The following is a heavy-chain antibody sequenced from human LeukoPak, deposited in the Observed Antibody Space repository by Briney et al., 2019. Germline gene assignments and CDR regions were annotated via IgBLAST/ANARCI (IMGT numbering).Heavy chain of an antibody. J-gene: IGHJ4*02. V-gene: IGHV4-59*08. CDR1: GGSISSYY. CDR2: IYYSGST. CDR3: AGYGSGSYYNLDY. Sequence: SETLSLTCTVSGGSISSYYWSWIRQPPGKGLEWIGYIYYSGSTNYNPSLKSRVTISVDTSKNQFSLKLSSVTGADTAVYYCAGYGSGSYYNLDYWGQGTLVTVSS. D-gene: IGHD3-10*01.